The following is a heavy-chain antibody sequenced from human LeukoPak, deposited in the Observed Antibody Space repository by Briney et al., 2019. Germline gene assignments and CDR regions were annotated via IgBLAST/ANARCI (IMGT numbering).Heavy chain of an antibody. CDR3: ARVPYYDFWSGYYTTPYYYYGMDV. V-gene: IGHV3-33*01. CDR2: IWYDGSNK. D-gene: IGHD3-3*01. CDR1: GFTFSSHG. Sequence: GGSLRLSCAASGFTFSSHGMHWVRQAPGKGLEWVAVIWYDGSNKYYADSVKGRFTISRDNSKNTLYLQMNSLRAEDTAVYYCARVPYYDFWSGYYTTPYYYYGMDVWGQGTTVTVSS. J-gene: IGHJ6*02.